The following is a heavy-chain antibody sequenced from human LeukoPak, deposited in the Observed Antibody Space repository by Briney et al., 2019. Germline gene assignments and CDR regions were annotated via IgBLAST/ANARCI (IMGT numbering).Heavy chain of an antibody. CDR2: IYYSGST. J-gene: IGHJ4*02. V-gene: IGHV4-59*01. CDR1: GGSINSYY. Sequence: SETLSLTCTVSGGSINSYYWSWIRQPPGKGLEWIGYIYYSGSTNYNPSLKSRVTISVDTSKNQFSLKLSSVTAADTAVYYCARVRVDIVATIDWYFDYWGQGTLVTVSS. CDR3: ARVRVDIVATIDWYFDY. D-gene: IGHD5-12*01.